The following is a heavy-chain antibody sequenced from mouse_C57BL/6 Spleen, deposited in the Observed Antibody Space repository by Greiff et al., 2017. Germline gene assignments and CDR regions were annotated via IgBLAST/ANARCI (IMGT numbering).Heavy chain of an antibody. V-gene: IGHV1-18*01. D-gene: IGHD1-1*01. CDR1: GYTFTDYR. J-gene: IGHJ4*01. Sequence: EVQLQQSGAELVKPGASVKMSCKASGYTFTDYRMDWVKQSPGQGLEWIGDIYPYNGCTNYNQKFKGKATVTVDKSSSTAYMQLCSLTSEDTAVYYCARKGSYYDGSRFSYGLEYWGQGTTLTVSS. CDR3: ARKGSYYDGSRFSYGLEY. CDR2: IYPYNGCT.